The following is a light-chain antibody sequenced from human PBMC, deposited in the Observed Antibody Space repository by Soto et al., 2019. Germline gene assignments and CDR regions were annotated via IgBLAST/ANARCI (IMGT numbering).Light chain of an antibody. Sequence: EIVLTQSPGTLSLSPGERATLSCRASHSVGSSHLAWYQQKPGQAPRLLIYGASSRATGVPDRFSGSGSGTDFTRTISRLEHEDSAVYYCQQYVGWTFGQGTKVEIK. CDR3: QQYVGWT. CDR2: GAS. CDR1: HSVGSSH. J-gene: IGKJ1*01. V-gene: IGKV3-20*01.